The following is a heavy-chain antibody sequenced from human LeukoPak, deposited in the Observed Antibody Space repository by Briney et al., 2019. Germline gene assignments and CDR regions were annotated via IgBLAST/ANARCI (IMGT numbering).Heavy chain of an antibody. V-gene: IGHV4-38-2*02. J-gene: IGHJ4*02. CDR1: GYSVSSDYY. CDR3: ARQRDGGSYLGYFDY. D-gene: IGHD1-26*01. Sequence: SETLSLTCTVSGYSVSSDYYWGWIRQPPGKGLEWIGTIYHSGSTYYNSSLKSRVTISLDTSKNQFSLNVRSVTPADTAVYYCARQRDGGSYLGYFDYWGQGTLVTVSS. CDR2: IYHSGST.